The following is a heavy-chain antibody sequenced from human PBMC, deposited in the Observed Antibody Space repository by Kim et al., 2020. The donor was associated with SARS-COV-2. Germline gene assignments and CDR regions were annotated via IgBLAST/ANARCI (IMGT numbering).Heavy chain of an antibody. Sequence: GGSLRLSCAASGFTFSSYAMHWVRQAPGKGLEWVAVISYDGSNKYYADSVKGRFTISRDNSKNTLYLQMNSLRAEDTAVYYCARDRSMVRGVNWFDPWGQGTLVTVSS. V-gene: IGHV3-30*04. J-gene: IGHJ5*02. D-gene: IGHD3-10*01. CDR3: ARDRSMVRGVNWFDP. CDR1: GFTFSSYA. CDR2: ISYDGSNK.